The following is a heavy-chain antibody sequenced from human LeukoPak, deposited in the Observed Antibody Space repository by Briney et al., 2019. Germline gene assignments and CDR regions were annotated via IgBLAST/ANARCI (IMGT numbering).Heavy chain of an antibody. CDR2: IKQDGSEK. J-gene: IGHJ6*03. D-gene: IGHD1-1*01. CDR3: ARDREGTTGNYYYYYMDV. CDR1: GFTFSSYW. V-gene: IGHV3-7*01. Sequence: QPGGSLRLSCAASGFTFSSYWMSWVRQAPGKGLEWVANIKQDGSEKYYVDSVKGRFTISRDNAKNSLYLQMNSLRAEDTAVYYCARDREGTTGNYYYYYMDVWGKGTTVTVSS.